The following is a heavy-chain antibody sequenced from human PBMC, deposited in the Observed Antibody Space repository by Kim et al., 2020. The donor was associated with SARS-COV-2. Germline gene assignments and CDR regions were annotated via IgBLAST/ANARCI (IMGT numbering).Heavy chain of an antibody. Sequence: SVKVSCKASGGTFSSYAISWVRQAPGQGLEWMGGIIPIFGTANYAQKFQGRVTITADKSTSTAYMELSSLRSEDTTVYYCARGRGKRDPTAYCGGDCYYYGMDVWGQGTTVTVSS. D-gene: IGHD2-21*01. CDR2: IIPIFGTA. CDR3: ARGRGKRDPTAYCGGDCYYYGMDV. J-gene: IGHJ6*02. V-gene: IGHV1-69*06. CDR1: GGTFSSYA.